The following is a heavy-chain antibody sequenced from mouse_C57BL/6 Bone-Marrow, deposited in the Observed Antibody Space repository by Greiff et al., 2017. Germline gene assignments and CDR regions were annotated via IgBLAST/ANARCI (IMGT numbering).Heavy chain of an antibody. V-gene: IGHV5-4*01. D-gene: IGHD1-1*01. CDR1: GFTFSSYA. CDR2: ISDGGSYT. J-gene: IGHJ3*01. Sequence: EVQVVESGGGLVKPGGSLKLSCAASGFTFSSYAMSWVRQTPEQRLEWVATISDGGSYTYYPDNVKGRFTISRDNAENNLYLQMSHLKSEDAAMYYCARTYYGSRPWFADWGQGTLVTVSA. CDR3: ARTYYGSRPWFAD.